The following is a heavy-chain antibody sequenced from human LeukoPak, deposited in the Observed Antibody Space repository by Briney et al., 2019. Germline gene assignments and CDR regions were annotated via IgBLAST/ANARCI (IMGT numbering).Heavy chain of an antibody. D-gene: IGHD6-19*01. Sequence: GGSLRLSCAASGFTFSTYWMHWVRQAPGKGRVWVSRISSDGSNTIYADSVKGRFTISRDNAKNTLYLQMNSLRAEDAAVYYCVRDKISGWFVDQWGQGTLVTVSS. CDR3: VRDKISGWFVDQ. CDR1: GFTFSTYW. J-gene: IGHJ4*02. CDR2: ISSDGSNT. V-gene: IGHV3-74*01.